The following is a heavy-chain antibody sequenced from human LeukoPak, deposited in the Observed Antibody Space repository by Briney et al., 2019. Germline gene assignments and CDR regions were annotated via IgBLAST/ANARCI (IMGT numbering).Heavy chain of an antibody. CDR3: TKTTPGNYAYDS. Sequence: QPGGSLRLSCAASGFTFRSSAMNWVRQAPGKGLEWVSASGTDGDTYYADSVKGRFTISRDNSKNTLYLQMTSLRAEDTALYYCTKTTPGNYAYDSWGQGTLVTVSP. D-gene: IGHD3-22*01. CDR1: GFTFRSSA. CDR2: SGTDGDT. J-gene: IGHJ4*02. V-gene: IGHV3-23*01.